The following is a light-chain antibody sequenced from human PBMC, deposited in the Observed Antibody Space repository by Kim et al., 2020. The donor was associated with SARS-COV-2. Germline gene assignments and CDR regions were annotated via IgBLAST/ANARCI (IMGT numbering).Light chain of an antibody. V-gene: IGKV3-11*01. CDR1: QSVSSN. J-gene: IGKJ5*01. CDR2: NAS. Sequence: SPGERATLSCRACQSVSSNLAWYQQKPGQAPRLLIYNASNRATGIPARFSGSGSGTDFTLTISSLDPEDFAVYYCQQRNNWPPITFGQGTRLEIK. CDR3: QQRNNWPPIT.